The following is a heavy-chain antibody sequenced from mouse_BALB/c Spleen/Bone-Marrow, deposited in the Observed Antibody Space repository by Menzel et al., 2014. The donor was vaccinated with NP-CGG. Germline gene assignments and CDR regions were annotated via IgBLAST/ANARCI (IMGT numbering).Heavy chain of an antibody. CDR1: GFNIKDTY. J-gene: IGHJ2*01. D-gene: IGHD2-14*01. CDR3: ARYRLGTYFDY. V-gene: IGHV14-3*02. Sequence: VHVKQSGAELVEPGASVELSCTASGFNIKDTYMHWVKQRPEQGLEWIGRIDPANGNTKYDPKFQGKATITADTSSNTAYLQLSSLTSEDTAVYYCARYRLGTYFDYWGQGTTLTVSS. CDR2: IDPANGNT.